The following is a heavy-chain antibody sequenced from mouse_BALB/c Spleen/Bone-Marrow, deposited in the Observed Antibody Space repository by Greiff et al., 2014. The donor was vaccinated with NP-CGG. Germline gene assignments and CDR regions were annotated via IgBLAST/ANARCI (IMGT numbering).Heavy chain of an antibody. V-gene: IGHV1-82*01. D-gene: IGHD1-1*02. CDR2: IYPGDGDT. Sequence: VKLMESGPELVKPGASVKISCKASGYAFSYSWMNWVKQRPGQGLEWIGRIYPGDGDTYYNGKFKGRATLTADKSSSTAYMQLSSLTSVDSAVYFCARSGGYRAMDYWGQGSSVTVSS. CDR1: GYAFSYSW. J-gene: IGHJ4*01. CDR3: ARSGGYRAMDY.